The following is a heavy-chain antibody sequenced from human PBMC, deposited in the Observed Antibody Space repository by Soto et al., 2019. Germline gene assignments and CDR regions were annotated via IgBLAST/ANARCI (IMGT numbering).Heavy chain of an antibody. Sequence: WGSLRQTFVASEIVYVGDPSNRIRQAPGKGLQWVSAIGSSGVRTYYADSVKGRFTISRDNSKNTLYLQMNSLRAEDTAVYYCASGIYANYVSDLHYWGQGTLVTVSS. CDR1: EIVYVGDP. CDR2: IGSSGVRT. J-gene: IGHJ4*02. V-gene: IGHV3-23*01. CDR3: ASGIYANYVSDLHY. D-gene: IGHD4-4*01.